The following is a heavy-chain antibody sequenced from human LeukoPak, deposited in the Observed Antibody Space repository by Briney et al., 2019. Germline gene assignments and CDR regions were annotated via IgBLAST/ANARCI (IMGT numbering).Heavy chain of an antibody. J-gene: IGHJ5*01. V-gene: IGHV1-69*05. Sequence: GASVKVSCKASVGTFSSYAISCVRQAPGQGLEWMGGIIPIFGTANYAQKFQGRVTITTDESTSTAYMKLSSVTSEDTAVYYCASFLVTAAGNWFDPWGQGTLVTVSS. CDR2: IIPIFGTA. D-gene: IGHD6-13*01. CDR1: VGTFSSYA. CDR3: ASFLVTAAGNWFDP.